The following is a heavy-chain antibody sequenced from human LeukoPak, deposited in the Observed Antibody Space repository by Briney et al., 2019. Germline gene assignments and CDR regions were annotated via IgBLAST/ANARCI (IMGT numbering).Heavy chain of an antibody. CDR1: RFTFSTYA. Sequence: GSLRLSCTASRFTFSTYAMSWVRQAPGKGLEWVSSISGSGDTTYYTGSVKGRFTISRDNSKNAPYLQMSSLRAEDTAVYYCAKSQRNDQQVVQRIDYWGQGTLVTVSS. D-gene: IGHD2-2*01. CDR2: ISGSGDTT. V-gene: IGHV3-23*01. J-gene: IGHJ4*02. CDR3: AKSQRNDQQVVQRIDY.